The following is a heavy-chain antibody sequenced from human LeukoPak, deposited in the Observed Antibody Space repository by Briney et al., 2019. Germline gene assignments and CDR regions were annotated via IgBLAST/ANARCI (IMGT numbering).Heavy chain of an antibody. CDR2: INNDGSST. Sequence: GGSLRLSCAASGFTFSSYWMHWVRQAPGKGLVWVSHINNDGSSTSYADSVTGRFTISRDNAKNTLYLQMNSLRTEDTAVYYCACYGIAPPYWGQGTLVTVSS. V-gene: IGHV3-74*01. CDR3: ACYGIAPPY. J-gene: IGHJ4*02. CDR1: GFTFSSYW. D-gene: IGHD2-15*01.